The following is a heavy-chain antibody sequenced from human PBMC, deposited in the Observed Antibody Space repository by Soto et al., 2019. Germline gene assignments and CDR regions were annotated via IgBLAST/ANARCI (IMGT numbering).Heavy chain of an antibody. Sequence: QVQLVESGGGVVQPGRSLRVSCAASGFTLNNYGLVHWVRQAPGKGLEWVAVISFDGSNKYYADSVKGRFTISRDDSKNTLYLQMNSLRIEDTAVYYCARGENGVYGFFDYWGQGTLVTVSS. D-gene: IGHD2-8*01. V-gene: IGHV3-30-3*01. CDR3: ARGENGVYGFFDY. CDR2: ISFDGSNK. CDR1: GFTLNNYG. J-gene: IGHJ4*02.